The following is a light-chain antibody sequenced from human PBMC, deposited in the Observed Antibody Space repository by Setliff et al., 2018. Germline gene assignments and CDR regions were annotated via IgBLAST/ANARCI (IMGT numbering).Light chain of an antibody. V-gene: IGLV2-11*01. J-gene: IGLJ1*01. CDR1: SSDVGGSNY. CDR3: QSYDTSLGRYV. Sequence: QSALAQPRSVSGSPGQSVSISCTGTSSDVGGSNYVSWYQQHPGRAPKLMIYDVYRRPSGVPDRFSGSKSGNTASLTISGLQAEDEADYYCQSYDTSLGRYVFGTGTKVTVL. CDR2: DVY.